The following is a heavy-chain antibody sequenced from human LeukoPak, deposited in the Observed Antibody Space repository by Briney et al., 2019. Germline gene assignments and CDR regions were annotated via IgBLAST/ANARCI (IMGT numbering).Heavy chain of an antibody. V-gene: IGHV4-39*07. CDR2: IYVGGST. J-gene: IGHJ4*02. CDR1: GGSISSSSYY. D-gene: IGHD3-22*01. CDR3: ARLQYYYDSSGFFDH. Sequence: PSETLSLICTVSGGSISSSSYYWGWIRQPPEKGLDWIGNIYVGGSTYYNPSLNSRVTLSLDTSRNQISLDLNSVTAADTAVYYCARLQYYYDSSGFFDHWGQGTVVTVSS.